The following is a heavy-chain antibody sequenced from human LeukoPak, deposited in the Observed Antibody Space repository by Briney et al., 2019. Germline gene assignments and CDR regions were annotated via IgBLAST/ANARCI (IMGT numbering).Heavy chain of an antibody. J-gene: IGHJ6*02. CDR3: AREEYYDSSGYLGYYYYGMDV. V-gene: IGHV3-7*01. CDR2: IKQDGSEK. CDR1: GFTFSSYW. Sequence: PGGSLRLSCAASGFTFSSYWMSWVRQAPGKGLEWVANIKQDGSEKYYVDSVKGRFTISRDNAKNSLYLQMNSLRAEDTAVYYCAREEYYDSSGYLGYYYYGMDVWGQGTTVTVSS. D-gene: IGHD3-22*01.